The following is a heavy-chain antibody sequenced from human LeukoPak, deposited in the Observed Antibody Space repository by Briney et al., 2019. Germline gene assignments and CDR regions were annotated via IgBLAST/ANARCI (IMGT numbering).Heavy chain of an antibody. CDR3: ARGRSSGWSV. CDR2: INHSGST. D-gene: IGHD6-19*01. J-gene: IGHJ4*02. CDR1: GGSFSGYY. V-gene: IGHV4-34*01. Sequence: PSETLSLTCAVHGGSFSGYYWSWIRQPPGKGLEWIGEINHSGSTNYNPSLKSRVTISVDTSKNQFSLKLSSVTAADTAVYYCARGRSSGWSVWGQGTLVTVSS.